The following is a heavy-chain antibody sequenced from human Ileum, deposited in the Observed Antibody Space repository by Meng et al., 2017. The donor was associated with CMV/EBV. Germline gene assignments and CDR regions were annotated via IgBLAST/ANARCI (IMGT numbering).Heavy chain of an antibody. CDR2: SRSKANRHAT. CDR1: GFILSDSR. Sequence: SGFILSDSRLHWVRQGSGKGLEWVGRSRSKANRHATEYAASVEGRFTISRDDSKNTAYLEMNSLKTDDTAVYYCATRGSSDQGARDHWGQGTLVTVSS. CDR3: ATRGSSDQGARDH. D-gene: IGHD1-26*01. J-gene: IGHJ4*02. V-gene: IGHV3-73*01.